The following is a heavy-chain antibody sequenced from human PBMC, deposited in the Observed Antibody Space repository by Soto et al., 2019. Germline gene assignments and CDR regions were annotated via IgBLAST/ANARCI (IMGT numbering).Heavy chain of an antibody. V-gene: IGHV3-53*02. J-gene: IGHJ6*02. CDR1: EFTVRSNY. CDR2: IYREGSI. CDR3: ARGRYGMDV. Sequence: VQLVETGGGLIQPGGSLRLSCAAPEFTVRSNYMSWVRQAPGKGLEWVSGIYREGSIYYADSVKGRFTISRDNSKNTLYLQMNNLRAEDTALYYCARGRYGMDVWGQGTTVTVSS.